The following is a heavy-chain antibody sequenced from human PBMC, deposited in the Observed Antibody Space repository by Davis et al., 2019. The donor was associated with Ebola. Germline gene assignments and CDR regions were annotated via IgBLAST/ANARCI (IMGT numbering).Heavy chain of an antibody. CDR1: GYSFTNYW. J-gene: IGHJ4*02. V-gene: IGHV5-51*01. CDR3: ARHRRAAGYFDY. Sequence: GESLKISCKGSGYSFTNYWIGWVRRMPGKGLEWVGIIYPGDSDTRYSPSFQGQVTMSADKSTSTAYLQWSSLKASDTAMYYCARHRRAAGYFDYWGQGTLVTVSS. D-gene: IGHD6-13*01. CDR2: IYPGDSDT.